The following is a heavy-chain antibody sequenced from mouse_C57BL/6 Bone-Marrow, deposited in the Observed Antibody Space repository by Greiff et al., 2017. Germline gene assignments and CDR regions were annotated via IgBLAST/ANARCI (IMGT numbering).Heavy chain of an antibody. CDR2: IYPSDSET. CDR1: GYTFTSYW. CDR3: ARGYGYDGYAMGD. D-gene: IGHD2-2*01. Sequence: QVQLQQPGAELVRPGSSVKLSCKASGYTFTSYWMDWVKQRPGQGLEWIGNIYPSDSETHYNQQFKDKATLTVDKSSSTAYMQLSSLSSEDSAVYYSARGYGYDGYAMGDWGQGTSVTVSS. V-gene: IGHV1-61*01. J-gene: IGHJ4*01.